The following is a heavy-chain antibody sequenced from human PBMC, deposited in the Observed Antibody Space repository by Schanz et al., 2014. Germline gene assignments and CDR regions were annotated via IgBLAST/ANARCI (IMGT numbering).Heavy chain of an antibody. V-gene: IGHV3-33*06. CDR3: AKDPHIDSGGKPQALDI. CDR2: IWFDGNNK. J-gene: IGHJ3*02. CDR1: GFTFSSYG. D-gene: IGHD4-17*01. Sequence: QVQLVESGGGVVQPGRSLRLSCATSGFTFSSYGMHWVRQAPGKGLEWVAVIWFDGNNKYYADSVKGRFTISRDNSKNILYLQMKRPRAEDTALYYCAKDPHIDSGGKPQALDIWGQGTMVTVSS.